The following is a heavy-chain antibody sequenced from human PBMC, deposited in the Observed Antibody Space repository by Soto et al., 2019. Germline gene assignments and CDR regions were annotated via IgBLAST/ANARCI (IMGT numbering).Heavy chain of an antibody. CDR3: TSHRPEYSSSPDFDY. CDR2: IRSKANSYAT. D-gene: IGHD6-6*01. Sequence: GGSLRLSCAASGFTFSGSAMHWVRQASGKGLEWVGRIRSKANSYATAYAASVKGRFTISRDDSKNTAYLQMNSLKTEDTSVYYCTSHRPEYSSSPDFDYWGQGTLVTVSS. CDR1: GFTFSGSA. V-gene: IGHV3-73*01. J-gene: IGHJ4*02.